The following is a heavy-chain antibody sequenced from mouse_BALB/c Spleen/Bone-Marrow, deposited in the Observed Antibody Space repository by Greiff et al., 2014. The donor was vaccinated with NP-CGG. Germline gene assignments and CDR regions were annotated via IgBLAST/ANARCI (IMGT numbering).Heavy chain of an antibody. V-gene: IGHV1-67*01. CDR3: ARGYYGSSSLFDY. CDR2: ISTYSGNT. J-gene: IGHJ2*01. D-gene: IGHD1-1*01. CDR1: GYTFTDYA. Sequence: VKLQASGPELVRPGVSVKISCKGSGYTFTDYAMHWVKQSHAKSLEWIGVISTYSGNTNYNQKFKGKATMTVDKSSNTAYMELARLTSEDSAIYYGARGYYGSSSLFDYGGQGTTLTVSS.